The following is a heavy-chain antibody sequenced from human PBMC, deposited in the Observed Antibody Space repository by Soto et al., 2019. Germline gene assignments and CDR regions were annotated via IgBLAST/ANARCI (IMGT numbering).Heavy chain of an antibody. CDR1: GFTFSSYG. V-gene: IGHV3-33*01. D-gene: IGHD2-8*02. Sequence: QVQLVESGGGVVQPGRSLRLSCAASGFTFSSYGMHWVRQAPGKGLEWVAVIWYDGSNKYYADSVKGRFTITRDNSKNTLYLQMNSLRAEDTAVYYCALEIRVAGFDYWGQGTLVTVSS. CDR2: IWYDGSNK. J-gene: IGHJ4*02. CDR3: ALEIRVAGFDY.